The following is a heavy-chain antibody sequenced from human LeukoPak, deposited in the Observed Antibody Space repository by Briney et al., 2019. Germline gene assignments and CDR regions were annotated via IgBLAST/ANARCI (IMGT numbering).Heavy chain of an antibody. CDR2: IYYSGST. J-gene: IGHJ4*02. CDR1: GGSISSHF. D-gene: IGHD6-6*01. Sequence: TASETLSLTCTVSGGSISSHFRSWIRQPPGKGLEWVGYIYYSGSTNYNPSLKSRVTISVDTSKNQFSLKLSSVTTADTAVYYCARGGSSSLENDLWGQGTLVTVSS. V-gene: IGHV4-59*11. CDR3: ARGGSSSLENDL.